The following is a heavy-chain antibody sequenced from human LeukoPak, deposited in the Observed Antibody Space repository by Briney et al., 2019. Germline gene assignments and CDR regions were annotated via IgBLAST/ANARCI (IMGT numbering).Heavy chain of an antibody. CDR3: ASYLVGATYYFDY. Sequence: GASVKVSCKASGYTFTSYDINWVRQATGQGLEWMGWMNPNSGNTGYAQKFQGRVTMTRNTSISTAYMELSSLRSEDTAVYYCASYLVGATYYFDYWGQGTLVTVSS. V-gene: IGHV1-8*01. D-gene: IGHD1-26*01. J-gene: IGHJ4*02. CDR1: GYTFTSYD. CDR2: MNPNSGNT.